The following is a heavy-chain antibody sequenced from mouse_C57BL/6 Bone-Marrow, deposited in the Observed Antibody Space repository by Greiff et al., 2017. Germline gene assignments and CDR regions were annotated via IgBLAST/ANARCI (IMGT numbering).Heavy chain of an antibody. CDR3: ARVTARALYYFDY. CDR2: INPNNGGT. V-gene: IGHV1-26*01. D-gene: IGHD3-2*01. Sequence: EVQLQQSGPELVKPGASVKISCKASGYTFTDYYMNWVKQSHGKSLEWIGDINPNNGGTSYNQKFKGKATLTVDKSSSTAYMELRSLTSEDSAVYYCARVTARALYYFDYGGQGTTLTVSS. J-gene: IGHJ2*01. CDR1: GYTFTDYY.